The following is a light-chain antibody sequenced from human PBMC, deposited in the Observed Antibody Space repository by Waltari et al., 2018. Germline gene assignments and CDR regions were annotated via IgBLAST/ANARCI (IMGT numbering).Light chain of an antibody. CDR2: DVS. CDR3: CSYAVSSPWV. V-gene: IGLV2-23*02. Sequence: QSALTQPASVSGSPGQSITISCTGTSSDVGTYNLVSWYQQYPGKAPKLMIYDVSKRPSGVSSRFSGSKSGNTASLTISGLQAEDEADYFCCSYAVSSPWVFGGGTKLTVL. J-gene: IGLJ3*02. CDR1: SSDVGTYNL.